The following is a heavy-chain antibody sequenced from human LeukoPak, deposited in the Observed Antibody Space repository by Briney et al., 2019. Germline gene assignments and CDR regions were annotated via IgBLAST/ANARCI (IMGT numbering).Heavy chain of an antibody. CDR1: GFTFSSYS. Sequence: PGGSLRLSCAASGFTFSSYSMNWVRQTPGKGLEWVSCISSSSNYIYYADSVKGRFTISRDNAKNSLYLQMNSPRAEDTAVYYCARGGGLYYDILTGYYFSPHAFDIWDQGTMVTVSS. J-gene: IGHJ3*02. CDR2: ISSSSNYI. D-gene: IGHD3-9*01. CDR3: ARGGGLYYDILTGYYFSPHAFDI. V-gene: IGHV3-21*01.